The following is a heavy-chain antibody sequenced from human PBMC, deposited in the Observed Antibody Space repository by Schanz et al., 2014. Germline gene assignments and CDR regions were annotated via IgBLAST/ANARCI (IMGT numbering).Heavy chain of an antibody. CDR2: INPNSGGT. V-gene: IGHV1-2*06. D-gene: IGHD3-10*01. CDR3: AREGTVIRGLSGWFDP. CDR1: GGPLSSYP. J-gene: IGHJ5*02. Sequence: QVQLVQSGAEMKKPGSSVRVSCKASGGPLSSYPINWVRQAPGQGLEYMGRINPNSGGTNFAQKFQGRVTMTRDTSISTVYMELSRLRSDDTAVYYCAREGTVIRGLSGWFDPWGQGTLVTVSS.